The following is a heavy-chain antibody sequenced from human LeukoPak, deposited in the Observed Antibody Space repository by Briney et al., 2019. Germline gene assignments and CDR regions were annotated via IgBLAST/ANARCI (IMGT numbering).Heavy chain of an antibody. D-gene: IGHD3-22*01. CDR3: ARGYDSSSLGFDY. CDR1: GGTFSSYA. CDR2: IIPIFGTV. Sequence: GASVKVSCTASGGTFSSYAISWVRQAPGQGLEWMGVIIPIFGTVKYAQKFQGRVTITADESTSTASMELSSLRSEDTAVYYCARGYDSSSLGFDYWGQGTLVTVSS. V-gene: IGHV1-69*13. J-gene: IGHJ4*02.